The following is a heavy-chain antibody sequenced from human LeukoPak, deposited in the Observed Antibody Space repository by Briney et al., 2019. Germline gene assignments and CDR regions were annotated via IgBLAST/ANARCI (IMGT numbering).Heavy chain of an antibody. D-gene: IGHD3-22*01. J-gene: IGHJ3*02. CDR2: IYYSGST. V-gene: IGHV4-59*01. CDR3: ARAYYYDSSGYPDAFDI. Sequence: SETLSLTCTVSGGSISSYYWSWIRQPPGKGLEWIGYIYYSGSTNYNPSLKSRVTISVDTSKNQFSLKLSSVPAADTAVYYCARAYYYDSSGYPDAFDIWGQGTMVTVSS. CDR1: GGSISSYY.